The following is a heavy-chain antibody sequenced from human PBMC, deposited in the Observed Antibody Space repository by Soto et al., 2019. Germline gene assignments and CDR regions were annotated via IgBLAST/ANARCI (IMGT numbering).Heavy chain of an antibody. CDR1: GFTISGYA. V-gene: IGHV3-23*01. D-gene: IGHD2-21*02. CDR2: ISGSGGST. CDR3: AKVPYCGGDCYSGGFDI. J-gene: IGHJ3*02. Sequence: GGSLRLSCAASGFTISGYAMSWVRQAPGKGLEWLSAISGSGGSTYYAESVKGRFTISRDNSKNPLYLQMNSLRAEDTAIYYCAKVPYCGGDCYSGGFDIWGQGTMVTVSS.